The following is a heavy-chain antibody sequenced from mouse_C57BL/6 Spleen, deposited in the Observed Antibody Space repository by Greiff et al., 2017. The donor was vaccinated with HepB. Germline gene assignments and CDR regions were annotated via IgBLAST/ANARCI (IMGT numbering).Heavy chain of an antibody. CDR2: IYPGDGDT. Sequence: QVQLQQSGPELVKPGASVKISCKASGYAFSSSWMNWVKQRPGKGLEWIGRIYPGDGDTNYNGKFKGKATLTADKSSSTAYMQLSSLTSEDSAVYFCARDSSGLHPLWYFDVWGTGTTVTVSS. V-gene: IGHV1-82*01. D-gene: IGHD3-2*02. CDR1: GYAFSSSW. J-gene: IGHJ1*03. CDR3: ARDSSGLHPLWYFDV.